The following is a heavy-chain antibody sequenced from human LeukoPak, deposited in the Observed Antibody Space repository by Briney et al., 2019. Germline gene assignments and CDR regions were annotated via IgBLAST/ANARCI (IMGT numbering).Heavy chain of an antibody. CDR1: GFTFSSYG. Sequence: QSGGSLRLSCAASGFTFSSYGMHWVRQAPGKGLEWVAVISYDGSNKYYADSVKGRFTISKDNSKNTLYLQMNSLRAEDTAVYYCAKDPSWGPGSLAFDIWGQGTMVTVSS. D-gene: IGHD7-27*01. V-gene: IGHV3-30*18. CDR3: AKDPSWGPGSLAFDI. CDR2: ISYDGSNK. J-gene: IGHJ3*02.